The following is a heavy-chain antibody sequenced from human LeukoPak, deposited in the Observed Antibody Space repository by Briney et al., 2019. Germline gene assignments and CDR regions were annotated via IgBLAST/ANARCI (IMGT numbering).Heavy chain of an antibody. D-gene: IGHD1-1*01. J-gene: IGHJ4*02. Sequence: PGGSLRLSCAASGFTFSSYSMNWVRQAPGKGLEWVSSISSSSSYIYYADSVKGRFTISRDNSKNTLYLQMNSLRAEDTAVYYCAKRGGGWVPYYFDYWGQGTLVTVSS. V-gene: IGHV3-21*04. CDR1: GFTFSSYS. CDR3: AKRGGGWVPYYFDY. CDR2: ISSSSSYI.